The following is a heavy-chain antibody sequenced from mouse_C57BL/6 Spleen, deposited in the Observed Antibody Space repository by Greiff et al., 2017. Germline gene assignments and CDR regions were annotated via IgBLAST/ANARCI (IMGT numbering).Heavy chain of an antibody. CDR1: GYTFTSYW. Sequence: VQLQQPGAELVKPGASVKLSCKASGYTFTSYWMHWVKQRPGQGLEWIGMIHPNSGSTNYNEKFKSKATLTVDKSSSTAYMQLSSLTSEDSAVYYCARSYGSSPHWYFDVWGTGTTVTVSS. V-gene: IGHV1-64*01. D-gene: IGHD1-1*01. CDR3: ARSYGSSPHWYFDV. CDR2: IHPNSGST. J-gene: IGHJ1*03.